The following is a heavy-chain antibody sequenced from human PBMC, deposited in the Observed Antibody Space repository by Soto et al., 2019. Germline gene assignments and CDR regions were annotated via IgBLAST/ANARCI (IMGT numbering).Heavy chain of an antibody. J-gene: IGHJ5*02. CDR3: ARAGRASSGYRGVWFDP. CDR2: IIPIFGTA. V-gene: IGHV1-69*01. Sequence: QVQLVQSGAEVKKPGSSVKVSCKASGGTFSSYAISWVRQAPGQGLEWMGGIIPIFGTANYAQKFQVRVTITADESTSTAYMELSSLRSEDTSVYYCARAGRASSGYRGVWFDPWGQGTLVTVSS. CDR1: GGTFSSYA. D-gene: IGHD3-22*01.